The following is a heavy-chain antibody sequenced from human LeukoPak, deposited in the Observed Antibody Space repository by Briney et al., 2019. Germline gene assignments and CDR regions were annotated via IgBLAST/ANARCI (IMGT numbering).Heavy chain of an antibody. CDR1: GFRFSSYA. Sequence: GGSLRLSCAASGFRFSSYAMSWVRQAPGKGLEWVANIKQDGSEKYYVDSVKGRFTISRDNAKNSLYLQMNSLRAEDTAVYYCARGFDSRFFNDWGQGTLVTVSS. D-gene: IGHD3-22*01. J-gene: IGHJ4*02. CDR3: ARGFDSRFFND. V-gene: IGHV3-7*01. CDR2: IKQDGSEK.